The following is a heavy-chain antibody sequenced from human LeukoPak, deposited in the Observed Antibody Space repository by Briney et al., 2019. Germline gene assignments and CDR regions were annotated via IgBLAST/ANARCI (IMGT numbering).Heavy chain of an antibody. CDR1: VGSISRYH. CDR2: IYYSGSK. V-gene: IGHV4-59*01. Sequence: SETLSLTCTVSVGSISRYHWRWLRQPPGKGLECSGYIYYSGSKNYNPSLKSRVTISVDTSKNQFSLKLSSVTAADTAVYYCAPRESYGDLDYWGQGTLVTVSS. D-gene: IGHD4-17*01. CDR3: APRESYGDLDY. J-gene: IGHJ4*02.